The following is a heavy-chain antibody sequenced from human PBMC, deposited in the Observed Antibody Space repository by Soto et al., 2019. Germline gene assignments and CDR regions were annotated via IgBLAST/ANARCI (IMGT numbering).Heavy chain of an antibody. J-gene: IGHJ2*01. CDR3: AKVGTSGWPFGYFDL. V-gene: IGHV3-23*01. CDR1: GFTFSSYA. D-gene: IGHD6-19*01. CDR2: ISGSGGST. Sequence: EVQLLESGGGLVQPGGSLRLSCAASGFTFSSYAMSWVRHAPGKGLEWVSAISGSGGSTYYADSVKGRFTISRDNSKNTLYMQMNSLRAEDTAVYYCAKVGTSGWPFGYFDLWGRGTLVTVSS.